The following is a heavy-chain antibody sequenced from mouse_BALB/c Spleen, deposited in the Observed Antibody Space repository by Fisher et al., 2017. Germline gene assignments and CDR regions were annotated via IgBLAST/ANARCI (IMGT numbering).Heavy chain of an antibody. Sequence: RFTISRDNAKNTLYLQMSSLKSEDTAMYYCARVYGSSYDAMDYWGQGTSVTVSS. CDR3: ARVYGSSYDAMDY. D-gene: IGHD1-1*01. V-gene: IGHV5-6-3*01. J-gene: IGHJ4*01.